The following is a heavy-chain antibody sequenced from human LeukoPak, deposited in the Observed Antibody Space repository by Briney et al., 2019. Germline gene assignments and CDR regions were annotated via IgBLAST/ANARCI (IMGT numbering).Heavy chain of an antibody. J-gene: IGHJ6*03. CDR3: ARSDFSYFNYCMDV. V-gene: IGHV4-4*07. D-gene: IGHD2/OR15-2a*01. CDR1: GFTFSSYA. Sequence: GSLRLSCAASGFTFSSYAMSWVRQAPGKGLEWIGRIYTSGSTNYNPSLKSRVTISVDTSKNQFSLKLSSVTAADTAVYYCARSDFSYFNYCMDVWGKGTTVTVSS. CDR2: IYTSGST.